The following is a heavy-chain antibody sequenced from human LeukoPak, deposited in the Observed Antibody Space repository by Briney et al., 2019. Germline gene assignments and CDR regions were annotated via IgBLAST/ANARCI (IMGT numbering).Heavy chain of an antibody. CDR2: ISSSGSTI. J-gene: IGHJ3*02. V-gene: IGHV3-48*04. CDR3: ARDGPLSGDRPADAFDI. CDR1: GFTFSSYG. D-gene: IGHD2-15*01. Sequence: GGTLRLSCAASGFTFSSYGMSWVRQAPGKGLEWVSYISSSGSTIYYADSVKGRFTISRDNAKNSLYLQMNSLRAEDTAVYYCARDGPLSGDRPADAFDIWGQGTMVTVSS.